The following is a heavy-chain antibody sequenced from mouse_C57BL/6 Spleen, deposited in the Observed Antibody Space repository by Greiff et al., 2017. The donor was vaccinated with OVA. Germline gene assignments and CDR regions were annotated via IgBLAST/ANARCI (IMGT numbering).Heavy chain of an antibody. CDR1: GYTFTSYW. Sequence: VQLQQPGAELVMPGASVKLSCKASGYTFTSYWMHWVKQRPGQGLEWIGEIDPSDSYTNYNQKFKGKSTLTVDKSSSTAYMQLSSLTSEDSAVYYCAIGGTTAWGFAYWGQGTLVTVSA. D-gene: IGHD1-2*01. CDR2: IDPSDSYT. J-gene: IGHJ3*01. CDR3: AIGGTTAWGFAY. V-gene: IGHV1-69*01.